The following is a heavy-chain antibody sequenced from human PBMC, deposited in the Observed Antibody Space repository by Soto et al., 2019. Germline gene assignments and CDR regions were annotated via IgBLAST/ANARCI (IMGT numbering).Heavy chain of an antibody. CDR2: ISSSGSTI. CDR3: ARVFLEGGYEEVFFDY. Sequence: QVQLVESGGGLVKPGGSLRLSCAASGFTFSDYYMSWIRQAPGKGLEWVSSISSSGSTIYYADSVKGRFTISRDNAKNLLYLQMNSLRAEDTAVYYCARVFLEGGYEEVFFDYWGQGTLVTVSS. J-gene: IGHJ4*02. V-gene: IGHV3-11*01. D-gene: IGHD3-3*01. CDR1: GFTFSDYY.